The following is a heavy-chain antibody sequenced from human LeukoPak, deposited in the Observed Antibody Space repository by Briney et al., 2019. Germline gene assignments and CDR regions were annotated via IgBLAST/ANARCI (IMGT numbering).Heavy chain of an antibody. CDR3: ARAPPPPVTRNCSGGSCSPLYSSDEPFDY. CDR1: GFTFSSYS. Sequence: GGSLRLSCAASGFTFSSYSMNWVRQAPGKGLEWVSSISSSSRYIYYADSVKGPFTLSTDTAKNSLYLQMNSLRAQDTAVYYCARAPPPPVTRNCSGGSCSPLYSSDEPFDYWGQGTLVTVSS. V-gene: IGHV3-21*01. CDR2: ISSSSRYI. D-gene: IGHD2-15*01. J-gene: IGHJ4*02.